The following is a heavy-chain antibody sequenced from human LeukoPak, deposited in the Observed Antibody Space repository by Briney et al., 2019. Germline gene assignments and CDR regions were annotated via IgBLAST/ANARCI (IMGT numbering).Heavy chain of an antibody. Sequence: SETLSLTCTVSGGSISSYHWIWIRQPPGKGLEWIGYIHYSGSTNYNPSLKSRVTTSEDTSKKQFSLKLRSVTAADTAVYYCARSVSWGLLVRDDAFDIWGQGTMVTVSS. V-gene: IGHV4-59*08. CDR1: GGSISSYH. CDR3: ARSVSWGLLVRDDAFDI. J-gene: IGHJ3*02. CDR2: IHYSGST. D-gene: IGHD2-21*01.